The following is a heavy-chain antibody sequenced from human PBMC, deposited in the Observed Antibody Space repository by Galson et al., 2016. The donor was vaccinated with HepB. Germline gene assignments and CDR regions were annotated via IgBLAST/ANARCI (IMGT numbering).Heavy chain of an antibody. CDR1: GFSFSDYY. Sequence: SLRLSCAASGFSFSDYYMSWIRQAPGRGLEWLSYISDVSTYTNYADSVKGRFSISRDNARKSLYLQMNSLRADDTAVYYCARDRRDVTPSGTVWSFDLWGRGTLVTVSS. J-gene: IGHJ2*01. V-gene: IGHV3-11*06. D-gene: IGHD5-24*01. CDR2: ISDVSTYT. CDR3: ARDRRDVTPSGTVWSFDL.